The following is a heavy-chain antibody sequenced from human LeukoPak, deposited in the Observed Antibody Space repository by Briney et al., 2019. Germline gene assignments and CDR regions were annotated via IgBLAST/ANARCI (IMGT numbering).Heavy chain of an antibody. V-gene: IGHV3-23*01. J-gene: IGHJ4*02. CDR3: AKGKQLAGAGYFDY. CDR2: ISKSGDHT. D-gene: IGHD6-6*01. CDR1: GLTFNNYA. Sequence: GGSLRLSCAVSGLTFNNYAMSWVRQAPGKGLEWVSAISKSGDHTYYAASAKGRFTIYRDNSKNTQYLQMNSLRAEDTAVYYCAKGKQLAGAGYFDYWGQGTLVTVSS.